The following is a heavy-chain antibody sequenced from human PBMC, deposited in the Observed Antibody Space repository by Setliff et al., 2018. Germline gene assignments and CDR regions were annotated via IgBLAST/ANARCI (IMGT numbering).Heavy chain of an antibody. CDR1: GGSISSGSYY. J-gene: IGHJ4*02. CDR3: ARHLLVQGTYHFDY. V-gene: IGHV4-39*01. Sequence: SETLSLTCSVSGGSISSGSYYWGWIRQSPGKGLEWIGSMYHSGSTYYNPSLKGRVTLSVDTTKNQFSLKLTSMTAADTAVYFCARHLLVQGTYHFDYWGQGSPVTV. D-gene: IGHD3-10*01. CDR2: MYHSGST.